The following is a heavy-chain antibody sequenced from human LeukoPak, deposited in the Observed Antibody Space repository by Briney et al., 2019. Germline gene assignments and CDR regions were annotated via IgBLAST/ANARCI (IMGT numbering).Heavy chain of an antibody. CDR3: AKDREEVFDY. Sequence: GGSLRLSCAASGFTFSSYGMHWVRQAPGKGLEWVAVISYDGSNKYYADSAKGRFTISRDNSKNTLYLQMNSLRAEDTAVYYCAKDREEVFDYWGQGTLVTVSS. CDR2: ISYDGSNK. J-gene: IGHJ4*02. V-gene: IGHV3-30*18. CDR1: GFTFSSYG.